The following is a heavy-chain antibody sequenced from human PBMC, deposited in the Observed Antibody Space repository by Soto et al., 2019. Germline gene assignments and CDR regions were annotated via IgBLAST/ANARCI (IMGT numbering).Heavy chain of an antibody. CDR3: AITTGDCISTSCKSHYYYYYGMDV. CDR1: GYSFTSYW. V-gene: IGHV5-51*01. Sequence: PGESLKISCKGSGYSFTSYWIGWVRQMPGKGLEWMGIIYPGDSGTRYSPSFQGQVTISADKSISTTYLQWSSLKASDTAMYYCAITTGDCISTSCKSHYYYYYGMDVWGQGTTVTVSS. J-gene: IGHJ6*02. D-gene: IGHD2-2*01. CDR2: IYPGDSGT.